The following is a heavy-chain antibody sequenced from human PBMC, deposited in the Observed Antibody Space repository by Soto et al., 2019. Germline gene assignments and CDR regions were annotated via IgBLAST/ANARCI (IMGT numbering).Heavy chain of an antibody. CDR1: GYTFTSYD. J-gene: IGHJ5*02. CDR2: MNPNSGNT. Sequence: QVQLVQSGAEVKKPGASVKVSCKAAGYTFTSYDINWVRQATGQGLEWMGWMNPNSGNTGYAQKFQGRVTMTRHTSISTAYLELSRLRSEDTAVYYCASVRCSGSSCYSRWFDTWGQGTLVTVS. D-gene: IGHD2-15*01. CDR3: ASVRCSGSSCYSRWFDT. V-gene: IGHV1-8*01.